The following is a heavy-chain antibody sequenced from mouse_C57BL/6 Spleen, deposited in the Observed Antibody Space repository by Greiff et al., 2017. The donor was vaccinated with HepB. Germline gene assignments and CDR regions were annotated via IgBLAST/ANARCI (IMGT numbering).Heavy chain of an antibody. CDR3: ERQGGLDYAMDY. V-gene: IGHV5-15*01. Sequence: EVMLVESGGGLVQPGGSLKLSCAASGFTFSDYGMAWVRQPPRKGPEWVAFISNLAYSIYYADTVTGRFTISRENAKNTLYLEMSGLRSEDTAMYYCERQGGLDYAMDYWGQGTSVTVSS. CDR2: ISNLAYSI. CDR1: GFTFSDYG. J-gene: IGHJ4*01.